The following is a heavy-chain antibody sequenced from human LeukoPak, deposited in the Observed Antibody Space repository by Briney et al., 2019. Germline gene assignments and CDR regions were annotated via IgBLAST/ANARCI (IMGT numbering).Heavy chain of an antibody. J-gene: IGHJ5*02. CDR3: AREYYYGSGRGGNWFDP. CDR2: ISGSISYSDT. CDR1: GGSIRSSFY. Sequence: SETLSLTCSVSGGSIRSSFYWGWIRQPPGKGLEWIASISGSISYSDTYYNPSLKSRVTISVDSSKNQFSLKLSSVTAADTAVYYCAREYYYGSGRGGNWFDPWGQGTLVTVSS. D-gene: IGHD3-10*01. V-gene: IGHV4-39*07.